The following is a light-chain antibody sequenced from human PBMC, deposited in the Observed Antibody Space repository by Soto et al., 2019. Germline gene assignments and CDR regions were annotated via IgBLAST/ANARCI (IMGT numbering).Light chain of an antibody. Sequence: DIVMTQSPDSLAVSLGERATINCKSSQSVLYSSNNKKYLAWYQQKPGQPPKLLIYWASTRESGVPDRFSGSGSGTDFTLTISSLQAEDVAVYYCQQYYSTPPTFGQGTKADIK. CDR3: QQYYSTPPT. J-gene: IGKJ1*01. CDR2: WAS. V-gene: IGKV4-1*01. CDR1: QSVLYSSNNKKY.